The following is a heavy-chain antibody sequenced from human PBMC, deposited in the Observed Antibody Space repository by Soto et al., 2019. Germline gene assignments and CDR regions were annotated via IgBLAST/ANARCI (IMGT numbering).Heavy chain of an antibody. J-gene: IGHJ4*02. CDR3: ARETKQQLCLDY. D-gene: IGHD2-2*01. CDR2: INLYGGER. CDR1: GFTFSSYW. Sequence: GGSLRLSCAASGFTFSSYWMAWVRQAPGKGLEWVANINLYGGERYYVDSVKGRFTISRDNAKNSLYLQMNSLRAEDTAVYYCARETKQQLCLDYWGQGTLVTVSS. V-gene: IGHV3-7*05.